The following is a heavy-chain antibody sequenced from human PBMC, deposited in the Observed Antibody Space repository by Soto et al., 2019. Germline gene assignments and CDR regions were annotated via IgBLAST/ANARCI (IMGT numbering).Heavy chain of an antibody. J-gene: IGHJ4*02. CDR3: ATRERYNSGGEY. D-gene: IGHD3-16*01. V-gene: IGHV4-31*03. Sequence: TQCRNCTVSGGSTSSGGYYWRWLRQNHGKCLEWIGYIYYSGSTYYNPSLKSRVAISVDTSRNQFSLMLSSVTAADTAVYYCATRERYNSGGEYWGQGTLVSLS. CDR2: IYYSGST. CDR1: GGSTSSGGYY.